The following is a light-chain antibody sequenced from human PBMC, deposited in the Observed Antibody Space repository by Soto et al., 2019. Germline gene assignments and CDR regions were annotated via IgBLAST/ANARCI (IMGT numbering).Light chain of an antibody. CDR3: QQYGSSGT. Sequence: DIEITQSPSTLSASVGDRVTITCRASQSVSTWLAWYQQKPGKAPQVLISMASTLESGVPSRLSGSGSGTDFTLTIRRLEPEDFAVYYCQQYGSSGTFGQGTKVDI. V-gene: IGKV1-5*03. J-gene: IGKJ1*01. CDR1: QSVSTW. CDR2: MAS.